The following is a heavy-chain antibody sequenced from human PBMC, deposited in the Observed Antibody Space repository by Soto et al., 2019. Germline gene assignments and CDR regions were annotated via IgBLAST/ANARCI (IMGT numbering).Heavy chain of an antibody. CDR2: INPNSGGT. CDR3: ARDSTLTGTHDAFDI. CDR1: GYTFTGYY. J-gene: IGHJ3*02. Sequence: ASVKVSCKASGYTFTGYYMHWVRQAPGQGLEWMGGINPNSGGTNYAQKFQGWVTMTRDTSISTAYMELSRLRSDDTAVYYCARDSTLTGTHDAFDIWGQGTMVTVSS. V-gene: IGHV1-2*04. D-gene: IGHD7-27*01.